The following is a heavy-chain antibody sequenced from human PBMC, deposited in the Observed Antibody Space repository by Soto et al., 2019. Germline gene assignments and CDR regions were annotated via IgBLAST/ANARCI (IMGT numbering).Heavy chain of an antibody. V-gene: IGHV3-33*01. D-gene: IGHD1-26*01. CDR1: GFTFSSYG. J-gene: IGHJ6*02. Sequence: AGGSLRLSCAASGFTFSSYGVHWVRQAPGKGLEWVAVIWYDGSNKYYADSVKGRFTISRDNSKNTLYLQMNSLRAEDTAVYYCARDSVVGATKGHYYYGMDVWGQGTTVTVSS. CDR3: ARDSVVGATKGHYYYGMDV. CDR2: IWYDGSNK.